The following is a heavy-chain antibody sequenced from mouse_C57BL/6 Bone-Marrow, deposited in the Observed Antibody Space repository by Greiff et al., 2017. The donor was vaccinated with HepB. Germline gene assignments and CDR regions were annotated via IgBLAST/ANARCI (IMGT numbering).Heavy chain of an antibody. CDR1: GFTFTDYY. CDR3: AIFLYYYASSPTLYYAMDY. J-gene: IGHJ4*01. CDR2: IRNKANGYTT. V-gene: IGHV7-3*01. Sequence: VQLKESGGGLVQPGGSLSLSCAASGFTFTDYYMSWVRQHPGKALEWLGFIRNKANGYTTEYSASVKGRFTISRGNYQSILYLQMNALRAEDSATYYCAIFLYYYASSPTLYYAMDYWGQGTSVTVSS. D-gene: IGHD1-1*01.